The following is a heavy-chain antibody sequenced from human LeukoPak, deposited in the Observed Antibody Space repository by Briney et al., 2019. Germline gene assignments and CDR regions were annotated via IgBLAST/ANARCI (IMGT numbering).Heavy chain of an antibody. CDR2: IYYSGST. Sequence: SETLSLTCTVSGGSISSYYWSWIRQPPGKGLEWTGYIYYSGSTNYNPSLKSRVTISVDTSKNQFSLKLSSVTAADTAVYYCARGDMVRGITPPHFDYWGQGTLVTVSS. CDR1: GGSISSYY. J-gene: IGHJ4*02. CDR3: ARGDMVRGITPPHFDY. D-gene: IGHD3-10*01. V-gene: IGHV4-59*01.